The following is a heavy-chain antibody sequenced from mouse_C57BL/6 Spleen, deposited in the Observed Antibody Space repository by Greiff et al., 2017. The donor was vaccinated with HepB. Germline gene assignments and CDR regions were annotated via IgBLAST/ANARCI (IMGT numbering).Heavy chain of an antibody. V-gene: IGHV1-81*01. CDR3: ARYWDGYAMDY. CDR2: IYPRSGNT. D-gene: IGHD4-1*01. Sequence: VQLQESGAELARPGASVKLSCKASGYTFTSYGISWVKQRTGQGLEWIGEIYPRSGNTYYNEKFKGKATLTADKSSSTAYMELRSLTSEDSAVYFCARYWDGYAMDYWGQGTSGTVSS. CDR1: GYTFTSYG. J-gene: IGHJ4*01.